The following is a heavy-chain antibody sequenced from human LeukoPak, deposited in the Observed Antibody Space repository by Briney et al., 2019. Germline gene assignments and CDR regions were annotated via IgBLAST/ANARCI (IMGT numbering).Heavy chain of an antibody. D-gene: IGHD7-27*01. CDR1: GYTFTSYG. CDR2: ISAYNGNT. Sequence: ASVKVSCKASGYTFTSYGISWVRQAPGQWLEWMGWISAYNGNTNYAQKLQGRVTMTTDTSTSTAYMELRSLRSDDTAVYYCARTGFNYYYYYMDVWGKGTTVTVSS. CDR3: ARTGFNYYYYYMDV. J-gene: IGHJ6*03. V-gene: IGHV1-18*01.